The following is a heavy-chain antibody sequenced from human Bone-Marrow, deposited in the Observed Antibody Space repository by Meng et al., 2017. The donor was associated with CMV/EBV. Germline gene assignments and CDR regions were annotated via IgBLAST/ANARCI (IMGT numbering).Heavy chain of an antibody. Sequence: ASVKVSCKASGYTFIGYYMHWVRQAPGQGLEWMGWINPNSGGTNYAQKFQGRVTMTRDTSISTAYMELSRLRSDDTAVYYCARIGGNYDFWSGYLTSSGTYGMDVWGQGTTVTVSS. CDR2: INPNSGGT. CDR3: ARIGGNYDFWSGYLTSSGTYGMDV. D-gene: IGHD3-3*01. J-gene: IGHJ6*02. CDR1: GYTFIGYY. V-gene: IGHV1-2*02.